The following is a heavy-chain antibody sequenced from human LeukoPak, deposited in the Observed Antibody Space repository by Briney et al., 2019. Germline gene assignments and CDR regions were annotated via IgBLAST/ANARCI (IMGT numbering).Heavy chain of an antibody. CDR2: INPNSGGT. Sequence: ASVKVSCKASGYTFTGYYMHWVRQAPGQGLEWMGWINPNSGGTNYAQKFQGRVTMTRDTSISTACMELSRLRSDDTAVYYCARGNYDFWSGYHYYYYYMDVWGKGTTVTVSS. J-gene: IGHJ6*03. CDR3: ARGNYDFWSGYHYYYYYMDV. D-gene: IGHD3-3*01. V-gene: IGHV1-2*02. CDR1: GYTFTGYY.